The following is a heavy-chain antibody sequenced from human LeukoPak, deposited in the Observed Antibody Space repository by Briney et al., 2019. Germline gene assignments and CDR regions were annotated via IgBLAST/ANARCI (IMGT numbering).Heavy chain of an antibody. J-gene: IGHJ4*02. CDR3: VKVGYCSSTSCYAYFDY. V-gene: IGHV3-64D*06. CDR2: ISSNGGST. Sequence: GGSLRLSCSASGFTFSSYAMHWVRQAPGKGLEYVSAISSNGGSTYYADSVKGGFTISRDNSKNTLYLQMSSLRAEDTAVYYCVKVGYCSSTSCYAYFDYWGQGTLVTVSS. CDR1: GFTFSSYA. D-gene: IGHD2-2*01.